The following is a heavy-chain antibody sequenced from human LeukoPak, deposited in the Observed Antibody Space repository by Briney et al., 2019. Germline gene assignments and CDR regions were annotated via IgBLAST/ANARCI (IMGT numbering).Heavy chain of an antibody. CDR3: AKKETVVSPGNYFDH. Sequence: PGGSLRLSCAASGFTFSNYDMNWVRQAPGKGPEWVSAISDGGYNTYYADSVRGRFTISRDNAKNTLYLQMNSLRVEDTAVYYCAKKETVVSPGNYFDHWGQGTLVTVSS. J-gene: IGHJ4*02. CDR1: GFTFSNYD. CDR2: ISDGGYNT. D-gene: IGHD4-23*01. V-gene: IGHV3-23*01.